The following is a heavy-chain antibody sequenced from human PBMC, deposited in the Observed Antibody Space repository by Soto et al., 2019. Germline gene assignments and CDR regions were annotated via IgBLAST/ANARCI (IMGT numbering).Heavy chain of an antibody. Sequence: GGSLRLSCAASGFTFSSYDMHWVRQATGKGLEWVSAIGTAGDPYYPGSVKGRFTIARENAKNSLYLQMNSLRAGDTAVYYCARGALRGKPIDAFDIWGQGTMVTVSS. CDR3: ARGALRGKPIDAFDI. CDR1: GFTFSSYD. V-gene: IGHV3-13*05. D-gene: IGHD3-16*01. CDR2: IGTAGDP. J-gene: IGHJ3*02.